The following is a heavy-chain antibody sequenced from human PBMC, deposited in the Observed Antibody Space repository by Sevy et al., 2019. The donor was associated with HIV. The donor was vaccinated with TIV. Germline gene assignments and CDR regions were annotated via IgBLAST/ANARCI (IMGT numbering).Heavy chain of an antibody. J-gene: IGHJ4*02. CDR2: ISYDGSNK. D-gene: IGHD6-13*01. CDR1: GFTFSSYA. CDR3: ARATGIAAAGTGYFDY. V-gene: IGHV3-30-3*01. Sequence: GGSLRLSCAASGFTFSSYAMHWVRQAPGKGLEWVAVISYDGSNKYYADSVKGRFTISRDNSKNTLYLQMNSLRAEDTAVYYCARATGIAAAGTGYFDYWGQGTLFTVSS.